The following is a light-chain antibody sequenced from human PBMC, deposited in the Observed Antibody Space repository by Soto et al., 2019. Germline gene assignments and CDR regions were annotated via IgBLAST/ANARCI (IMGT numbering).Light chain of an antibody. CDR1: SSNLGAGFD. Sequence: QSVLTQPPSVSGALGQMITISCTGSSSNLGAGFDVHWYQQLPGAVPKLLIYANTLRPSGVPDRFSASKSGTSASLAITGVQAEDEGDYYCHSFDDNVRADLFGNGTKLTVL. V-gene: IGLV1-40*01. CDR2: ANT. J-gene: IGLJ1*01. CDR3: HSFDDNVRADL.